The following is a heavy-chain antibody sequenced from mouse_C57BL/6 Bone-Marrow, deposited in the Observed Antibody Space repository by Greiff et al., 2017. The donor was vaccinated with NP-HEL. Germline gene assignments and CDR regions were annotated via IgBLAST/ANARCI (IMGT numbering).Heavy chain of an antibody. V-gene: IGHV1-81*01. J-gene: IGHJ3*01. Sequence: VKLMESGAELARPGASVKLSCKASGYTFTSYGISWVKQRTGQGLEWIGEIYPRSGNTYYNEKFKGKATLTADKSSSTAYMELRSLTSEDSAVYFCARCLAYWGQGTLVTVSA. CDR3: ARCLAY. CDR1: GYTFTSYG. CDR2: IYPRSGNT.